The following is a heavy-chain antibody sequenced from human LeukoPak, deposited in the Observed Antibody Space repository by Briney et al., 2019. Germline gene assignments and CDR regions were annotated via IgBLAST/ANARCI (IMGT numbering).Heavy chain of an antibody. V-gene: IGHV3-15*01. D-gene: IGHD6-25*01. Sequence: GGSLRLSCVGSGFTFSDAWISWVRQAPGKGLEWVGRIKSKIDGGTIDYAAPVKGRFTISKDDSRNTLYLQMNSLKTEDTAVYYCTTRRQDGCWGQGTLVTVS. CDR3: TTRRQDGC. CDR2: IKSKIDGGTI. CDR1: GFTFSDAW. J-gene: IGHJ4*02.